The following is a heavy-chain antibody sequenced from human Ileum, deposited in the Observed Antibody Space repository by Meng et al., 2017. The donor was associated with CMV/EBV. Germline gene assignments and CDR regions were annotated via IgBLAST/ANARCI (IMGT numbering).Heavy chain of an antibody. Sequence: GESLKISCAASGFSFSRYSMNWLRQSPGKGLEWVSYIASTGSGIYYADSVKGRFTISRDNARNAMYLQMSSLRAEDTAVYYCTRDRVEGDYSGPEIWGQGTLVTVSS. CDR1: GFSFSRYS. V-gene: IGHV3-21*01. CDR2: IASTGSGI. CDR3: TRDRVEGDYSGPEI. D-gene: IGHD2-15*01. J-gene: IGHJ4*02.